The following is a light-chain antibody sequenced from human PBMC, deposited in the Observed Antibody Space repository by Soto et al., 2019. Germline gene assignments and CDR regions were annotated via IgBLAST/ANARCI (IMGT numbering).Light chain of an antibody. CDR2: EVS. CDR1: SSDVGSYNR. Sequence: SALTQPPSVSGSPGQSVTISCTGTSSDVGSYNRVSWYQQPPGTAPKLLIYEVSNRPSGVPDRFSGSKSGNTASLTISGLQAEDEADYYCSLYINSGTVFGGGTKLTVL. J-gene: IGLJ2*01. CDR3: SLYINSGTV. V-gene: IGLV2-18*01.